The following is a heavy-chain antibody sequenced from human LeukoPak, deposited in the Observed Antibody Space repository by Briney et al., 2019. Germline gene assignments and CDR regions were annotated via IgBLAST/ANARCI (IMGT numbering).Heavy chain of an antibody. D-gene: IGHD3-9*01. CDR1: CGSISSSNW. CDR3: AREFWYYDILTGYPVPSQFDP. V-gene: IGHV4-4*02. CDR2: IYDSGST. J-gene: IGHJ5*02. Sequence: SGTLSLTCAVSCGSISSSNWWSWVRQPPGKGLEWIGEIYDSGSTNYNPSLKSRVTISVDKSKNQFSLKLSSVTAADTAVYYCAREFWYYDILTGYPVPSQFDPWGQGTLVTVSS.